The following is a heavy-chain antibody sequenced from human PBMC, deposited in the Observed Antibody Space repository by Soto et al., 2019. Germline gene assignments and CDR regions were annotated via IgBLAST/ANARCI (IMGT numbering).Heavy chain of an antibody. Sequence: PSETLSLTCTVSGGSISSGDYYWSWLRQPPGKGLEWIGYIYYSGSTYYNPSLKSRVTISVDTSKNQFSLKLSSVTAADTAVYYCARSPPGDHYYYYGMDVWGQGTTVTVSS. CDR3: ARSPPGDHYYYYGMDV. J-gene: IGHJ6*02. CDR2: IYYSGST. V-gene: IGHV4-30-4*01. CDR1: GGSISSGDYY. D-gene: IGHD7-27*01.